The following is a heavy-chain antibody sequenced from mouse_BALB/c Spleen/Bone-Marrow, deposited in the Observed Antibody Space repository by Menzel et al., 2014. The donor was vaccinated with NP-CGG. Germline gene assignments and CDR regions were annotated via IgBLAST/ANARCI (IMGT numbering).Heavy chain of an antibody. CDR1: GFTFSNYG. CDR3: ARRRDYDYFDY. J-gene: IGHJ2*01. V-gene: IGHV5-6*02. D-gene: IGHD2-4*01. CDR2: IGSGGTYT. Sequence: EVMLVESGGDLVKPGGSLKLSCAASGFTFSNYGMSWVRQIPDKRLEWVATIGSGGTYTFYPDSVKGRFTISRDNTKNTLTLQMTSLKSEDTAMYYCARRRDYDYFDYWGQGTTLTVSS.